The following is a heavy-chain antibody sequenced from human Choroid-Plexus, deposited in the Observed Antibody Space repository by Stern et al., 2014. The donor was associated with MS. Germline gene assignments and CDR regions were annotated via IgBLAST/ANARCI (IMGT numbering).Heavy chain of an antibody. CDR1: GYSITSAAFS. D-gene: IGHD2-2*01. CDR2: MYYGGSP. Sequence: QLQLXXXGSGLVKPSQTLSLTCSVSGYSITSAAFSWTWIRQAPGKGLEWIGYMYYGGSPLYNPSLRSRVNISVDTSKNQXSXRLNSVTAADTAVYYCARGRSRVXXXLDPWGQGTLVTVSS. J-gene: IGHJ5*02. CDR3: ARGRSRVXXXLDP. V-gene: IGHV4-30-2*01.